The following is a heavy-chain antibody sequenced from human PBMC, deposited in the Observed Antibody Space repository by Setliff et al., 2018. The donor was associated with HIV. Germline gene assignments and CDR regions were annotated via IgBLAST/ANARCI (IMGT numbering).Heavy chain of an antibody. CDR3: SRHGTYYPLFDY. D-gene: IGHD3-10*01. CDR2: IDHSGST. CDR1: GGSISRSSYY. V-gene: IGHV4-39*01. Sequence: SETLSLTCTVSGGSISRSSYYCGWIRQAPGKGPEWIGSIDHSGSTYYNPSLKTLLNISIDTSKYQFSLQLTSVTASDSCVYFCSRHGTYYPLFDYWGHGTPVTVSS. J-gene: IGHJ4*01.